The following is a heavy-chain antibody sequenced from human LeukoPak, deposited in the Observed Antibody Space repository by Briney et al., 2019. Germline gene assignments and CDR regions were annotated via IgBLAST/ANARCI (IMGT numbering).Heavy chain of an antibody. CDR3: ARNYGGNTYDY. CDR2: ISSNGGST. J-gene: IGHJ4*02. Sequence: GGSLRLSCAASGFTVSSNYMSWVRQAPGKGLEYVSAISSNGGSTYYANSVKGRFTISRDNSKNTLYLQMGSLRAEDMAVYYCARNYGGNTYDYWGQGTLVTVSS. D-gene: IGHD4-23*01. V-gene: IGHV3-64*01. CDR1: GFTVSSNY.